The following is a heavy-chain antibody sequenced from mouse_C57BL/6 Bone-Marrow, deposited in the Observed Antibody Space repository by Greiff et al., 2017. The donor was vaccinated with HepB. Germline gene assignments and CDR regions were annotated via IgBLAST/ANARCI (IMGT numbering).Heavy chain of an antibody. V-gene: IGHV1-55*01. CDR2: IYPGSGST. J-gene: IGHJ1*03. D-gene: IGHD1-1*01. CDR1: GYTFTSYW. CDR3: ARDYYGSSYWYFDV. Sequence: VQLQHPGAELVKPGASVKMSCKASGYTFTSYWITWVKQRPGQGLEWIGDIYPGSGSTNYNEKFKSKATLTVDTSSSTAYMQLSSLTSEDSAVYYCARDYYGSSYWYFDVWGTGTTVTVSS.